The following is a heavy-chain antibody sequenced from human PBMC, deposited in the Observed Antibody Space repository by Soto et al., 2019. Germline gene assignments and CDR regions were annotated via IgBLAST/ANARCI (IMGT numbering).Heavy chain of an antibody. Sequence: GGSLRLSCAASGFTFSSYEMNWVRQAPGKGLEWVSYISSSGSTIYYADSVKGRFTISRDNAKNSLYLQMNSLRAEDTAVYYCARAEEYYDFWSGYSPPGVWGQGTTVTVS. CDR3: ARAEEYYDFWSGYSPPGV. D-gene: IGHD3-3*01. V-gene: IGHV3-48*03. CDR2: ISSSGSTI. CDR1: GFTFSSYE. J-gene: IGHJ6*02.